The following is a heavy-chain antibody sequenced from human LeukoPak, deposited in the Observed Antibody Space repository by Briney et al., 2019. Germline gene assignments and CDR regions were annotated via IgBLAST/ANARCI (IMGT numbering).Heavy chain of an antibody. CDR1: GGSITKGNYY. CDR3: ATDNYYYYGLDV. Sequence: SQTLSLTCTVSGGSITKGNYYWNWLRQPAGKGLEWIGRIFTSGSTNYNPSLKSRVTISLDTSKNQFSLRLSSVTAADTAVYYCATDNYYYYGLDVGGQGTTVTISS. CDR2: IFTSGST. J-gene: IGHJ6*02. V-gene: IGHV4-61*02.